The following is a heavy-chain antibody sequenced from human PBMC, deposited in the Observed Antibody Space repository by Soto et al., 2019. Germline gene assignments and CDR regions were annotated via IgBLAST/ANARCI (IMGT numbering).Heavy chain of an antibody. D-gene: IGHD6-6*01. CDR3: AGVEAGPAPMAARRYYFDY. CDR1: GYTFTSYA. Sequence: QVQLLQSGAEVKKPGASVKVSCKTSGYTFTSYAISWVRQAPGQGLEWLGWISAYNGTTNYAQKLHGRVTMTTDTYPGTGYMDLRSLRPDDTALHYCAGVEAGPAPMAARRYYFDYWGQATLVTVSS. V-gene: IGHV1-18*04. J-gene: IGHJ4*02. CDR2: ISAYNGTT.